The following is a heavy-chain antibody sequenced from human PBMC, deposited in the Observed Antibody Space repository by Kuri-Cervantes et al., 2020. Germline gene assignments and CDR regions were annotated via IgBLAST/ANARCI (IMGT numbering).Heavy chain of an antibody. V-gene: IGHV1-2*02. J-gene: IGHJ2*01. CDR2: INPNSGGT. Sequence: ASVKVSCKASGYTFTGYYMHWVRQAPGQGLEWMGWINPNSGGTNYGQKFQGRVTMTEDTSADTAYMRLSSLRSDDTAVYYCATLMGLGKRDVYFHLWGRGTLVTVSS. CDR1: GYTFTGYY. CDR3: ATLMGLGKRDVYFHL. D-gene: IGHD6-19*01.